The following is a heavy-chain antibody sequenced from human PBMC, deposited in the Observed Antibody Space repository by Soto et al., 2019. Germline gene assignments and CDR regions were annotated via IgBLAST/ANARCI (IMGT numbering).Heavy chain of an antibody. Sequence: QLQLQESGSGLVKPSQTLSLTCAVSGDSISSGGYSWNWIRQPPGKGLEWIGYIYHSGGTDYNPSLKSRVTITVDSSNTRFSLTLSSVTAADAAVYYCARDSRSGYYRESWGQGTLVTVSS. V-gene: IGHV4-30-2*01. CDR3: ARDSRSGYYRES. CDR1: GDSISSGGYS. CDR2: IYHSGGT. D-gene: IGHD3-22*01. J-gene: IGHJ5*02.